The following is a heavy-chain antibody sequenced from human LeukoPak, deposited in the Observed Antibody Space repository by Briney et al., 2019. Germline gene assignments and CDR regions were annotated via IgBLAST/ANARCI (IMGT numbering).Heavy chain of an antibody. D-gene: IGHD3-22*01. V-gene: IGHV3-23*01. CDR3: AKCPKYYYDSSGYYYHY. CDR1: GFTFSSYA. J-gene: IGHJ4*02. Sequence: PGGSLRLSCAASGFTFSSYAMSWVRQAPGKGLEWVSAISGSGGSTYYADSVKGRFTISRDNSKNTLYLQMSSLRAEDTAVYYCAKCPKYYYDSSGYYYHYWGQGTLVTVSS. CDR2: ISGSGGST.